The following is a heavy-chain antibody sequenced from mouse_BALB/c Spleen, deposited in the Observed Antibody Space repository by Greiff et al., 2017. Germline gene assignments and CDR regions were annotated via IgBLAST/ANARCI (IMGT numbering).Heavy chain of an antibody. CDR1: GYSFTSYW. V-gene: IGHV1-5*01. Sequence: DVQLQESGTVLARPGASVKMSCKASGYSFTSYWMHWVKQRPGQGLEWIGAIYPGNSDTSYNQKFKGKAKLTAVTSASTAYMELSSLTNEDSAVYYCTRLEFYDSYYFDYWGQGTTLTVSS. CDR2: IYPGNSDT. D-gene: IGHD2-3*01. CDR3: TRLEFYDSYYFDY. J-gene: IGHJ2*01.